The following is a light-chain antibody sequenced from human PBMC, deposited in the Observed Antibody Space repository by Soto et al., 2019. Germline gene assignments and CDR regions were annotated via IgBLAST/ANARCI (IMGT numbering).Light chain of an antibody. CDR3: SSYTSSNTLEV. Sequence: QSVLIQPASVSGSPGQSITISCTGTSSDVGGSNYVSWYQHHPHRAPKLLIYEVSYRPSGVSNRFSGSKSDNTASLTISGLQAEDEADYYCSSYTSSNTLEVFGNGTKGTVL. J-gene: IGLJ1*01. CDR1: SSDVGGSNY. V-gene: IGLV2-14*01. CDR2: EVS.